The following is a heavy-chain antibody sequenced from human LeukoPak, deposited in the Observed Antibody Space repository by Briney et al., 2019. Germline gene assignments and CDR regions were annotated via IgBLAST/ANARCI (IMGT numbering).Heavy chain of an antibody. CDR2: IYSGGST. CDR3: ARGVRGYSYGSRFDY. V-gene: IGHV3-53*01. CDR1: GFTVSSNY. J-gene: IGHJ4*02. Sequence: GGSLRLSCAASGFTVSSNYMSWVRQAPGKGLEWVSVIYSGGSTYYADSVKGRFTISRDNSKNTLYLQMNSLRAEDTAVYYCARGVRGYSYGSRFDYWGQGTLVTVSS. D-gene: IGHD5-18*01.